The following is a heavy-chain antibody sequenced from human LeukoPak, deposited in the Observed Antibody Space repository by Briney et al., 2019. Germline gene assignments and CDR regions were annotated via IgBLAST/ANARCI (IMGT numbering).Heavy chain of an antibody. CDR2: INPSGGST. CDR1: GYTFTSYY. CDR3: ATAGEDYDLTAYYYFYMDV. V-gene: IGHV1-46*01. D-gene: IGHD3-16*01. J-gene: IGHJ6*03. Sequence: ASVKVSCKASGYTFTSYYMHWVRQAPGQGLEWMGIINPSGGSTSYARKFQGRVTMTRDTSTSTVYMELSSLRSEDTAVYFCATAGEDYDLTAYYYFYMDVWGKGTVVTVSS.